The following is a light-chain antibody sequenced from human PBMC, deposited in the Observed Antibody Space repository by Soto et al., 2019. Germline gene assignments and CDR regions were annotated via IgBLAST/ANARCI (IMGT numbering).Light chain of an antibody. Sequence: QSVLMQPPSVSGAPGQRVTISCTGSSSNIGRGYDVHWYQQFPGSAPRLLLSGDSNRPSGVPDRFSGSRSGTSASLAITGLQAEDEADYYCQTFDSSLTISWVFGGGTKLTVL. V-gene: IGLV1-40*01. CDR2: GDS. CDR3: QTFDSSLTISWV. CDR1: SSNIGRGYD. J-gene: IGLJ3*02.